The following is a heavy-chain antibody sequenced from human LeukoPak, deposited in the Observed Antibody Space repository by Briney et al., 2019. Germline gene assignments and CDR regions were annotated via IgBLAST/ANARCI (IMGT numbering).Heavy chain of an antibody. J-gene: IGHJ4*02. CDR2: ISGSGDST. V-gene: IGHV3-23*01. CDR1: GFTFSSYV. CDR3: ANTGQGYTYGFDY. Sequence: GGSLRLSCAASGFTFSSYVLSGVRQAPGKGLEWVSTISGSGDSTYYAASVKGRFTISRDNSKNTLYLQMNNLRVEDTAVFYCANTGQGYTYGFDYWGQGTLVTVSP. D-gene: IGHD5-18*01.